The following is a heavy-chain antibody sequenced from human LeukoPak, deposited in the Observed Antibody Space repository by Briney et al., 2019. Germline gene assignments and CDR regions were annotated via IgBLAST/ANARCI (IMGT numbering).Heavy chain of an antibody. Sequence: SETLSLTCTVSGGSISSYYWSWIRQPPGKGLEWIGYIYYSGSTNYNPSLKSRVTISVDTSKNQFSLKLSSVTAADTAVYYCARVSIRYTPIYGSGRGWFDPWGQGTLVTVSS. CDR3: ARVSIRYTPIYGSGRGWFDP. J-gene: IGHJ5*02. CDR2: IYYSGST. CDR1: GGSISSYY. D-gene: IGHD3-10*01. V-gene: IGHV4-59*01.